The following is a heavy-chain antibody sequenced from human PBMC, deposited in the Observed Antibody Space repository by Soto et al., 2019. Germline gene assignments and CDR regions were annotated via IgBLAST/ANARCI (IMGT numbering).Heavy chain of an antibody. CDR3: ARSPVAWGGDGYNYYFDY. CDR2: IGTAGDT. D-gene: IGHD5-12*01. Sequence: PGGSLRVSCAASGFTFSSYDMHWVRQATGKGLEWVSAIGTAGDTYYPGSVKGRFTISRENAKNSLYLQMNSLRAGDTAVYYCARSPVAWGGDGYNYYFDYWGQGTLVTVSS. J-gene: IGHJ4*02. V-gene: IGHV3-13*01. CDR1: GFTFSSYD.